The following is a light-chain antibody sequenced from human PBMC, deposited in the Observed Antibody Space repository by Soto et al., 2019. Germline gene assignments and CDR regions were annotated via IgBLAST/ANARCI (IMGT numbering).Light chain of an antibody. Sequence: IVLTQSPGTLSLSPGERATLSCRASQSVSSSYLAWYQQKPGQAPRLLIYGASSRGTGIPDRFSGSGSGTHFTLTISRLEPEDFAVYYCQQYGSSPYTFGQGTKLEIK. CDR1: QSVSSSY. CDR3: QQYGSSPYT. CDR2: GAS. V-gene: IGKV3-20*01. J-gene: IGKJ2*01.